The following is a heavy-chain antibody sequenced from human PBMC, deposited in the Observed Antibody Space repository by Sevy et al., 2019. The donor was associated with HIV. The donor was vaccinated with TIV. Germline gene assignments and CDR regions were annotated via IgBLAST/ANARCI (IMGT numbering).Heavy chain of an antibody. V-gene: IGHV1-46*01. J-gene: IGHJ3*02. CDR3: SRGSLLRFLELLSADAFDI. CDR2: INPSGGST. CDR1: GYTFTSYY. Sequence: AAVKVSCKASGYTFTSYYMHWVRQAPGQGLEWMGIINPSGGSTSYAQKFQGRVTMTRDTSTSTVYMELSSLRSEDTAVFYCSRGSLLRFLELLSADAFDIWGQGIMDTVSS. D-gene: IGHD3-3*01.